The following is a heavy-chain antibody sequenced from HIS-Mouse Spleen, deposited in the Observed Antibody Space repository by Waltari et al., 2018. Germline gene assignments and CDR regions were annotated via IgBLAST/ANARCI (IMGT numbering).Heavy chain of an antibody. CDR2: ISSSSSYI. CDR3: ARVLSDWGSAFDY. CDR1: GFPPGSVC. D-gene: IGHD7-27*01. V-gene: IGHV3-21*01. J-gene: IGHJ4*02. Sequence: EVHLLESGVCLVEPGGALRPSGACSGFPPGSVCMDLVRRAPGKGLGWVSSISSSSSYIYYADSGKGRFTISRDNAKNSLYLKMNSLRAEDTAVYYCARVLSDWGSAFDYWGQGTLVTVSS.